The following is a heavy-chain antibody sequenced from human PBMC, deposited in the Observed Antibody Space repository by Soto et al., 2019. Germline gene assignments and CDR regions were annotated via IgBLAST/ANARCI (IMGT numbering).Heavy chain of an antibody. CDR2: FYYRGST. Sequence: SETLSLTCTVSGGSISSSSYYWGWIRQPPGKGLEWIGYFYYRGSTSYNPSLKSRVTISGDTSKNHFALKLSSVTAADTAVYYCARTKTGYAFDVWGQGTMVTVS. CDR1: GGSISSSSYY. V-gene: IGHV4-61*05. J-gene: IGHJ3*01. D-gene: IGHD2-8*01. CDR3: ARTKTGYAFDV.